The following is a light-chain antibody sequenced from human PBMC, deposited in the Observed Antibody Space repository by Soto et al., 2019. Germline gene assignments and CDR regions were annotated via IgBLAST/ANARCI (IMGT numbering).Light chain of an antibody. CDR1: SSDVGGYNF. CDR2: NVY. CDR3: NSHTRSSTLV. V-gene: IGLV2-14*03. Sequence: QSALTQPASVPGSPGQSITISCTGTSSDVGGYNFVSWYQQHPGKAPKLMLYNVYDRPSGISHRFSGSRSGNTASLTISGLQAEDEAHYYCNSHTRSSTLVFGGGTKLTVL. J-gene: IGLJ2*01.